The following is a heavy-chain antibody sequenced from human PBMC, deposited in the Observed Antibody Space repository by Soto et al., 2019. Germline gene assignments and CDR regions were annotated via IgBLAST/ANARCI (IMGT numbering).Heavy chain of an antibody. CDR1: GGSMNIYY. D-gene: IGHD3-22*01. V-gene: IGHV4-59*01. Sequence: QVQLQESGPGQVKPSETLSLTCTVSGGSMNIYYWTWIRQPPGKGLEWIGYVRDTGSTNYNPSLKRRVTISTDTSMNHCPLSLSSVPAADTAVYFCARYSPPKKTYDSNPGWFDPWGQGTLVAVSS. CDR2: VRDTGST. J-gene: IGHJ5*02. CDR3: ARYSPPKKTYDSNPGWFDP.